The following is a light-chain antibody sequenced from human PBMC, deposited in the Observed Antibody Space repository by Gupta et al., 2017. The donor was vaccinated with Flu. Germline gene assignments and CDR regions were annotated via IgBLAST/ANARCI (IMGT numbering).Light chain of an antibody. V-gene: IGLV3-1*01. CDR2: QDT. CDR1: KLGVKY. Sequence: SSELTQPPSVSVSPVQPPSITCSGVKLGVKYVCWFQQRPGQSPVLVIYQDTKRPSGIPERFSGSNSGNTATLTIIGTQTMDEADYYGQAWDANTLYVFGTGTKVTVL. J-gene: IGLJ1*01. CDR3: QAWDANTLYV.